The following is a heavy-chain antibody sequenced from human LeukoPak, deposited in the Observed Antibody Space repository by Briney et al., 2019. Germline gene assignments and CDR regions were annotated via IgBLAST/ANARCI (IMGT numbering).Heavy chain of an antibody. CDR2: ISSSSSTI. D-gene: IGHD3-10*01. CDR1: GFTFSSYG. J-gene: IGHJ3*02. V-gene: IGHV3-48*04. CDR3: AKDLRGTSILWFGELLLRSAFDI. Sequence: GGSLRLSCAASGFTFSSYGMHWVRQAPGKGLEWISYISSSSSTIYYADSVKGRFAISRDNAKNSLYLQMNSLRAEDTAVYYCAKDLRGTSILWFGELLLRSAFDIWGQGTMVTVSS.